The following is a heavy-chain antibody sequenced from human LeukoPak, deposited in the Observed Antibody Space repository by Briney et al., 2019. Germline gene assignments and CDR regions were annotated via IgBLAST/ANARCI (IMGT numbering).Heavy chain of an antibody. J-gene: IGHJ4*02. CDR2: IFPSGGEI. V-gene: IGHV3-23*01. CDR1: GFTFSTFA. CDR3: AALDHGHDY. Sequence: GGSLRLSCAASGFTFSTFAMIWVRQPPGKGLEWVSSIFPSGGEIHYADSVRGRFTISRDNSKSTLYLQMNSLRAEDTAVYYCAALDHGHDYWGQGTLVTVSS.